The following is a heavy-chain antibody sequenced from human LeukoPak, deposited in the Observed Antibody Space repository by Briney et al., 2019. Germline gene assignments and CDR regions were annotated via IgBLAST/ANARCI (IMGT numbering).Heavy chain of an antibody. CDR1: GFTFSSYS. V-gene: IGHV3-48*04. CDR3: ARARGCSGGSCYSAWFDP. CDR2: ISSSSSTI. J-gene: IGHJ5*02. D-gene: IGHD2-15*01. Sequence: GGSLRLSCAASGFTFSSYSMNWVRQAPGKGLEWVSYISSSSSTIYYADSVKGRFTISRDNAKNSLYLQMNSLGAEDTAVYYCARARGCSGGSCYSAWFDPWGQGTLVTVSS.